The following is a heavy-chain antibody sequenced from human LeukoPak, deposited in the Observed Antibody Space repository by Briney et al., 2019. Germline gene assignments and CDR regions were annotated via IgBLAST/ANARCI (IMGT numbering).Heavy chain of an antibody. J-gene: IGHJ1*01. D-gene: IGHD3-16*01. V-gene: IGHV4-61*01. CDR1: GGSVNSGSYY. CDR2: IYYSGST. Sequence: SETLSLTCTVSGGSVNSGSYYWNWIRQPPGKGLEWIGYIYYSGSTNYNPSLKSRVTISVDTSKNQFSLKLSSVTAADTAVYYCARGGEDFQHWGQGTLVTVSS. CDR3: ARGGEDFQH.